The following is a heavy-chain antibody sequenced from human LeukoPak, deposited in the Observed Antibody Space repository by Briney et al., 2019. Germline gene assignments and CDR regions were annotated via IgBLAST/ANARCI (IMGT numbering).Heavy chain of an antibody. V-gene: IGHV3-21*01. CDR2: ISSSSSYI. Sequence: GGSLRLSCAASGFTFSSYSMNWVRQAPGKGLEWGSSISSSSSYIYYADSVKGRFTISRDNAKNSLYLQMNSLRAEDTAVYYCARVPVEMATIPFDYWGQGTLVTVSS. J-gene: IGHJ4*02. CDR1: GFTFSSYS. CDR3: ARVPVEMATIPFDY. D-gene: IGHD5-24*01.